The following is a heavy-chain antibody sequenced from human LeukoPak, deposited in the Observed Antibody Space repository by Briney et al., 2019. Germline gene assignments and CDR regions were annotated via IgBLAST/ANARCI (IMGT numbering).Heavy chain of an antibody. Sequence: GESLKISCKGSGYSFSSYWIGWVRPMPGKGLEWVGIIYPGDSDGRYSPPFRGQVSMSVDKSNRTAYLRWSSLKASDTAMYFCVRQRGSHDEFDVWGQGTMVTVSS. CDR1: GYSFSSYW. V-gene: IGHV5-51*01. CDR3: VRQRGSHDEFDV. D-gene: IGHD3-10*01. J-gene: IGHJ3*01. CDR2: IYPGDSDG.